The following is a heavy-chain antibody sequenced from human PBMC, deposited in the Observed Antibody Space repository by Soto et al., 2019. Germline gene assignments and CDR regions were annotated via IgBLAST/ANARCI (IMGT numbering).Heavy chain of an antibody. J-gene: IGHJ5*02. D-gene: IGHD1-26*01. Sequence: PGGSLRLSCAASGFTFSSYSMNWVRQAPGKGLEWVSSISSSSSYIYYADSVKGRFTISRDNAKNSLYLQMNSLRAEDTAVYYCARDESIVGAPGCIDPWGQGTLVSVSS. CDR1: GFTFSSYS. V-gene: IGHV3-21*01. CDR3: ARDESIVGAPGCIDP. CDR2: ISSSSSYI.